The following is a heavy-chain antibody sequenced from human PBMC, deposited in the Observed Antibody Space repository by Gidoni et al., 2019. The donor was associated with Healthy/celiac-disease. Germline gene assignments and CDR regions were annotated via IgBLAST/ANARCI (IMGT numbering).Heavy chain of an antibody. D-gene: IGHD6-19*01. CDR2: IYHSGST. V-gene: IGHV4-38-2*01. CDR1: GYSISSCYY. Sequence: QVQLQESGPGLVKPSETLSLTCAVSGYSISSCYYWGWIRQPPGKGLEWIGSIYHSGSTYYNPSLKSRVTISVDTSKNQFSLKLSSVTAADTAVYYCARTAVTPGMDVWGQGTTVTVSS. J-gene: IGHJ6*02. CDR3: ARTAVTPGMDV.